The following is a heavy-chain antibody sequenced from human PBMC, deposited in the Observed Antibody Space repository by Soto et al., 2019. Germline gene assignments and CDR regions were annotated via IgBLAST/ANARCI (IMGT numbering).Heavy chain of an antibody. J-gene: IGHJ6*02. V-gene: IGHV4-34*01. Sequence: PSETLSLTCAVYGGSFSGYYWSWIRQPPGKGLEWIGEINHSGSTNYNPSLKSRVTISVDTSKNQFSLKLSSVTAADTAVYYCARGPYSSTYYYYYYYGMGVWGQGTAVTVSS. CDR3: ARGPYSSTYYYYYYYGMGV. CDR1: GGSFSGYY. CDR2: INHSGST. D-gene: IGHD6-13*01.